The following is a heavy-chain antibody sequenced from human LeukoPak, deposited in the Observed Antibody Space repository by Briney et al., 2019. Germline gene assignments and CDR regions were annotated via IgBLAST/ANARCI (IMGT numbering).Heavy chain of an antibody. J-gene: IGHJ4*02. CDR1: GYIFTGYY. D-gene: IGHD5-24*01. CDR3: ARSVEMATITDY. V-gene: IGHV1-2*02. Sequence: ASVKVSCKASGYIFTGYYMHWVRQAPGQGLEWMGWINPNSGGTNYAQKFQGRVTMTRDTSISTAYMELSRLRSDDTAVYYCARSVEMATITDYWGQGTLVTVSS. CDR2: INPNSGGT.